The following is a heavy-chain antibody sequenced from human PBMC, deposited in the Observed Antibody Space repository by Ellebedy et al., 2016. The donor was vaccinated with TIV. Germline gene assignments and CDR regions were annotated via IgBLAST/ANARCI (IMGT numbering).Heavy chain of an antibody. D-gene: IGHD2-21*02. CDR2: IYYSGTT. Sequence: SETLSLXXTVSGGSISTYFWRWIRQHPGKGLEWIGYIYYSGTTNYNPSLKSRVTISVDTSKNQFSLILRSVTAADTAVYYCARIPLYGDYRGGHDYWGQGTLVTVSS. CDR1: GGSISTYF. CDR3: ARIPLYGDYRGGHDY. J-gene: IGHJ4*02. V-gene: IGHV4-59*01.